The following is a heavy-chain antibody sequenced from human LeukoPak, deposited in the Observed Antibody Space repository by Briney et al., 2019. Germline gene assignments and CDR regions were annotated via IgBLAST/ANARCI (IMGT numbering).Heavy chain of an antibody. V-gene: IGHV1-18*01. D-gene: IGHD3-10*01. Sequence: ASVKVSCKASGYTFTSYGISWVRQPPGQGLEWMGLISAYNGNTNYAQKLQGRVTMTTDTSTSTAYMELRSLISDDTAVYYCARVGGFGEFYYFVYWGQGTLVTVSS. CDR2: ISAYNGNT. J-gene: IGHJ4*02. CDR1: GYTFTSYG. CDR3: ARVGGFGEFYYFVY.